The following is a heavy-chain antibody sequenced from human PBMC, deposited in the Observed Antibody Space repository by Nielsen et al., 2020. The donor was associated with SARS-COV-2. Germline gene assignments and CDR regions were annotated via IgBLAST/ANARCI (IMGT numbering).Heavy chain of an antibody. Sequence: GGSLRLSCAASGFTFSGSAMHWVRQASGKGLEWVGRIRSKANSYATAYAASVKGRFTISRDDSKNTAYLQMNSLKTEDTAVYYCTFGHDYYYYGMDVWGQGTTVTVSS. CDR1: GFTFSGSA. D-gene: IGHD3-10*01. J-gene: IGHJ6*02. CDR2: IRSKANSYAT. V-gene: IGHV3-73*01. CDR3: TFGHDYYYYGMDV.